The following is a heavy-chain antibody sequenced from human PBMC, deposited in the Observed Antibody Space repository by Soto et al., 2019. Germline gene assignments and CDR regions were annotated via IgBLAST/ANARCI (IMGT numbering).Heavy chain of an antibody. CDR1: GYSFTSYW. D-gene: IGHD2-2*01. CDR2: IDPSDSYT. V-gene: IGHV5-10-1*01. J-gene: IGHJ6*02. CDR3: ARQYCSSTVCYGMDV. Sequence: GESLKISCNGSGYSFTSYWISWVRQMPGKGLEWMGRIDPSDSYTNYSPSFQGHVTISADKSISTAYLQWSSLKASDTAMYYCARQYCSSTVCYGMDVWGQGTTVTVSS.